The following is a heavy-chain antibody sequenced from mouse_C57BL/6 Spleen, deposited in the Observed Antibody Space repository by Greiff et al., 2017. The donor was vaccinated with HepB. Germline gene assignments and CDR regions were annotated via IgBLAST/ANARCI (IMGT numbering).Heavy chain of an antibody. J-gene: IGHJ2*01. CDR1: GFTFSSYA. CDR3: ARDDYGSSFDY. V-gene: IGHV5-4*01. D-gene: IGHD1-1*01. CDR2: ISDGGSYT. Sequence: EVKLVESGGGLVKPGGSLKLSCAASGFTFSSYAMSWVRQTPEKRLEWVATISDGGSYTYYPDNVKGRFTISRDYAKNNLYLQMSHLKSEDTAMYYCARDDYGSSFDYWGQGTTLTVSS.